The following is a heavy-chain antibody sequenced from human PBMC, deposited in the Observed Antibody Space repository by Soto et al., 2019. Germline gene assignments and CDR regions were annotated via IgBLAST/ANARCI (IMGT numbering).Heavy chain of an antibody. J-gene: IGHJ2*01. Sequence: GGSRILCGAASGFTFRNSSMTWVRQATGKGLECVSSISGSGGSTYYADSVKGRFTISRDNSKNTLYLQMNIVGAEDTAVYYCTKAPVVWGSSWYFDLWGRGTLVTVSS. CDR3: TKAPVVWGSSWYFDL. D-gene: IGHD7-27*01. V-gene: IGHV3-23*01. CDR2: ISGSGGST. CDR1: GFTFRNSS.